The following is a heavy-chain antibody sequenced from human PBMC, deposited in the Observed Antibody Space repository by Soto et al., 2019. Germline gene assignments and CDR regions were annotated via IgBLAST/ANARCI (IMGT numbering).Heavy chain of an antibody. CDR3: MDV. Sequence: GGSLRLSCAASGFTFSSYAMGWVRQAPGKGLEWVSTFGITGGDTYYADSVKGRFFISRDDSKYTLHLQMNSLRAEDTAMYYGMDVWGQGTTVTVSS. J-gene: IGHJ6*02. CDR1: GFTFSSYA. V-gene: IGHV3-23*01. CDR2: FGITGGDT.